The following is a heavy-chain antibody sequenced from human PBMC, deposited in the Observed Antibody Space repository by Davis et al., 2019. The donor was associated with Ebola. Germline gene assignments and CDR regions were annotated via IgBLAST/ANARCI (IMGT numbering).Heavy chain of an antibody. V-gene: IGHV3-21*05. D-gene: IGHD6-13*01. Sequence: GGSLRLSCAASGFTFSSYAMHWVRQAPGKGLEWVSYISSSSSYTNYADSVKGRFTISRDNAKNSLYLQMNSLRAEDTAVYYCARVGSSSWNYFDYWGQGTLVTVSS. CDR2: ISSSSSYT. J-gene: IGHJ4*02. CDR1: GFTFSSYA. CDR3: ARVGSSSWNYFDY.